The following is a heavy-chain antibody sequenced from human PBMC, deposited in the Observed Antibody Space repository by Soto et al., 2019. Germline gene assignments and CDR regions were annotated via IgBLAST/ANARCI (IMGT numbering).Heavy chain of an antibody. J-gene: IGHJ4*02. CDR3: ARDWGRGQFLTNKDY. CDR1: VYTFTSYG. Sequence: ASVKVSCKASVYTFTSYGCSWVRQAPGQGLEWLGWISGYNRDTYYAQNFQGRVTMTTDTSTNTAYLELRSLRSDDTAVYYCARDWGRGQFLTNKDYWGQGTLVTVSS. CDR2: ISGYNRDT. V-gene: IGHV1-18*01. D-gene: IGHD3-9*01.